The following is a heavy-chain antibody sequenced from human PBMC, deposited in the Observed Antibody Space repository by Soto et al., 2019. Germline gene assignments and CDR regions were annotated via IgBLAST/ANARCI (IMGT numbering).Heavy chain of an antibody. CDR1: GFTFSSYS. Sequence: EVQLVESGGGLVKPGGSLRLSCAASGFTFSSYSMNWVRQAPGRGLEWFSSISSTSSYIYYADSVKGRFTISRDNAKNSLYLPMNSLRAEDTAVYYCARASDYGDYIDYWGQGTLVTVSS. CDR2: ISSTSSYI. D-gene: IGHD4-17*01. CDR3: ARASDYGDYIDY. V-gene: IGHV3-21*01. J-gene: IGHJ4*02.